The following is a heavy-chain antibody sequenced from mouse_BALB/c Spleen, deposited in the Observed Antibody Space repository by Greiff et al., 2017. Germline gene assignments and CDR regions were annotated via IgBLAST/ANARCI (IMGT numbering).Heavy chain of an antibody. CDR1: GYTFTSYY. V-gene: IGHV1S56*01. D-gene: IGHD1-2*01. CDR3: ARHDSLLRLRSMDY. CDR2: IYPGDGST. Sequence: QVQLQQSGPELVKPGASVKMSCKASGYTFTSYYIHWVKQRPGQGLEWIGWIYPGDGSTKYNEKFKGKTTLTADKSSSTAYMLLSSLTSEDSAIYFCARHDSLLRLRSMDYWGQGTSVTVSA. J-gene: IGHJ4*01.